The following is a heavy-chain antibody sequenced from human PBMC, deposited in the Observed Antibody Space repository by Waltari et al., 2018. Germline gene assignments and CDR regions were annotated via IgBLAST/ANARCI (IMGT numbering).Heavy chain of an antibody. J-gene: IGHJ3*02. D-gene: IGHD1-26*01. CDR2: IIPIFGTA. V-gene: IGHV1-69*06. Sequence: QVQLVQSGAEVKKPGSSVKVSCKASGGTFSSYAISGVRQAPGQGLEWMGGIIPIFGTANYAQKFQGRVTITADKSTSTAYMELSSLRSEDTAVYYCARDSRIVGATRGAFDIWGQGTMVTVSS. CDR1: GGTFSSYA. CDR3: ARDSRIVGATRGAFDI.